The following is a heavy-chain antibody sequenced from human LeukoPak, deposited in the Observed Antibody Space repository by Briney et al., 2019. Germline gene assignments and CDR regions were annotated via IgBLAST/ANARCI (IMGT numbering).Heavy chain of an antibody. CDR3: AREGEDSDDTNWFDP. V-gene: IGHV1-2*02. CDR1: GYTFTAYY. Sequence: ASVKVSCKASGYTFTAYYMHWVRQAPGQGLEWMGWINPNSGDTNYAQKFQGRVTMTRDTSISTAYMELSSLRSDDMAVYYCAREGEDSDDTNWFDPWGQGTLVTVSS. CDR2: INPNSGDT. D-gene: IGHD3-10*01. J-gene: IGHJ5*02.